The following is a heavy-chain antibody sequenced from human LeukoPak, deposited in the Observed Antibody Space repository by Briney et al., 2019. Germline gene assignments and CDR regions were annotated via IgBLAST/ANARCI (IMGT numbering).Heavy chain of an antibody. CDR1: GYTFTSYY. Sequence: ASVKVSCKASGYTFTSYYMHWVRQAPGQGLEWMGIINPSGGSTNYAQKFQGRVTITQDTATSTVDMGLSSLRSEDTAVYYSASGGWEASFDYWGQGTLVTVSS. CDR3: ASGGWEASFDY. V-gene: IGHV1-46*03. D-gene: IGHD6-19*01. CDR2: INPSGGST. J-gene: IGHJ4*02.